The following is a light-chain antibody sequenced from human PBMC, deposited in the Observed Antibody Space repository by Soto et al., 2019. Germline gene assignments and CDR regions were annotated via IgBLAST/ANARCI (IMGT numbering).Light chain of an antibody. Sequence: DIHMTQSPSTLSASVGDSVTITCRSRETISLWVAWYQQKPGRAPNLLIYKTSSLETGVPSRFSGSGSGTEFTLTISILQPDDFATYYCQHYKDYSWTFGQGTKVEVK. J-gene: IGKJ1*01. CDR3: QHYKDYSWT. V-gene: IGKV1-5*03. CDR1: ETISLW. CDR2: KTS.